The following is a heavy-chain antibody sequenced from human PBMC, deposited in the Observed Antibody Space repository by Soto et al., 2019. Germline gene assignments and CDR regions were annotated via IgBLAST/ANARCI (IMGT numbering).Heavy chain of an antibody. Sequence: QVQLVESGGGVVQPGRSLRLSCAASGFTFSSYGMHWVRQAPGKGLEWVAVISYDGSNKYYADSVKGRFTISRDNSKNTLYLQMNGLRAEDTAVYYCAKDRTKYYYYYYGMDVWGQGTTVTVSS. CDR2: ISYDGSNK. V-gene: IGHV3-30*18. CDR1: GFTFSSYG. CDR3: AKDRTKYYYYYYGMDV. J-gene: IGHJ6*02.